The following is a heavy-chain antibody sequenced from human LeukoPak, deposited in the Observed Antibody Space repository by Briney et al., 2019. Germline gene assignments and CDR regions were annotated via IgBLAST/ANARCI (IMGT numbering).Heavy chain of an antibody. CDR2: IYYSGST. CDR3: QAYYGSGSYSDY. Sequence: SETLSLTCTVSGGSISGSTYYWGWIRQPPGKGLEWIGSIYYSGSTYYNPSLKSRVTISVDTSKNDFSLKLSSVTAADMAVYYRQAYYGSGSYSDYWGQGTLVTVSS. D-gene: IGHD3-10*01. V-gene: IGHV4-39*01. CDR1: GGSISGSTYY. J-gene: IGHJ4*02.